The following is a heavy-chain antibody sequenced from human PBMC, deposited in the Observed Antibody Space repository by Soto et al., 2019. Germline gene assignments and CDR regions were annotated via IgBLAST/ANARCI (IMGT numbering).Heavy chain of an antibody. D-gene: IGHD3-22*01. CDR2: ISAYNGKT. CDR3: ARDWAETYYYDSSGYYYYYYYGMDV. V-gene: IGHV1-18*01. Sequence: GASVKVSCKASGYTFTRYCISWVRQAPGQGFEWMGWISAYNGKTNYAQKLQGRVTMTTDTSTSTAYMELRSLRSDDTAVYYCARDWAETYYYDSSGYYYYYYYGMDVWGQGTTVTVS. CDR1: GYTFTRYC. J-gene: IGHJ6*02.